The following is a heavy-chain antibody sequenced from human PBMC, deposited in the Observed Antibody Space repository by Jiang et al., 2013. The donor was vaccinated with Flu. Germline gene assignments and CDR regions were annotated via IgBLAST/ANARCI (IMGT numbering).Heavy chain of an antibody. Sequence: FSSYAISWVRQAPGQGLEWMGGIIPIFGTANYAQKFQGRVTITADESTSTAYMELSSLRSEDTAVYYCASGGSGSYYDYYMDVWGKGPRSPSP. V-gene: IGHV1-69*01. CDR3: ASGGSGSYYDYYMDV. D-gene: IGHD3-10*01. J-gene: IGHJ6*03. CDR2: IIPIFGTA. CDR1: FSSYA.